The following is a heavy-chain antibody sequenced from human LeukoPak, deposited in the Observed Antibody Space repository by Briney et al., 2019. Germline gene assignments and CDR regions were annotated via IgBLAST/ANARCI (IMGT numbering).Heavy chain of an antibody. CDR3: ARTYCGGDCYYTYFDY. Sequence: PGESLNISCKGSGYSFTTYWIGWVRQMPGKGLEWMGIIYPGDSDTRYSPSFQGQVTISADKSISTAYLQWSSLKASDTAMYYCARTYCGGDCYYTYFDYWGQGTLVTVSS. V-gene: IGHV5-51*01. CDR1: GYSFTTYW. CDR2: IYPGDSDT. D-gene: IGHD2-21*02. J-gene: IGHJ4*02.